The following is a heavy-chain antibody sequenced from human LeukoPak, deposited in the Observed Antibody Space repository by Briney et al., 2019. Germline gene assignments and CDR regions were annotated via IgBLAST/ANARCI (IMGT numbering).Heavy chain of an antibody. CDR2: IYYSGST. Sequence: SETPSLTCTVSGGSISSGDYYWSWIRQPPGKGLEWIGYIYYSGSTYYNPSLKSRVTISVDTSKNQFSLKLSSVTAADTAVYYCARGYYYDSSAPGYWGQGTLVTVSS. D-gene: IGHD3-22*01. J-gene: IGHJ4*02. V-gene: IGHV4-30-4*01. CDR1: GGSISSGDYY. CDR3: ARGYYYDSSAPGY.